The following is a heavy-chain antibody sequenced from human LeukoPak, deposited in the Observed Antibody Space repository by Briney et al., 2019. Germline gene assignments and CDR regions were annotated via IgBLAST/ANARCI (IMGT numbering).Heavy chain of an antibody. CDR3: AKDRNQYFDPNFDY. Sequence: GRSLRLSCAASGFTFSSYAMHWVRQAPGKGLEWVAVISYDGSNKYYADSVRGRFTISRDNSKNTLYLQMNSLRAEDTAVYYCAKDRNQYFDPNFDYWRQGTMVTVSS. D-gene: IGHD3-9*01. J-gene: IGHJ4*02. CDR2: ISYDGSNK. CDR1: GFTFSSYA. V-gene: IGHV3-30*04.